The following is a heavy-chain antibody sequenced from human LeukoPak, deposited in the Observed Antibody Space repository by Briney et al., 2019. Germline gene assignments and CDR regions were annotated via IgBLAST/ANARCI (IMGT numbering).Heavy chain of an antibody. CDR3: ARDLASAY. J-gene: IGHJ4*02. Sequence: GGSLRLSCAASGFTFSSYAMSWVRQAPGKGLEWVSGITGSGGTTYYADSVKGRFTISRDNSKNTLYVQMNSLGVEDTAVYYCARDLASAYWGQGTLVTVSS. V-gene: IGHV3-23*01. CDR1: GFTFSSYA. CDR2: ITGSGGTT. D-gene: IGHD3-10*01.